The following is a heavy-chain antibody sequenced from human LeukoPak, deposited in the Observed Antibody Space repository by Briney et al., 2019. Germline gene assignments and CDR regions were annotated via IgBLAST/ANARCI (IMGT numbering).Heavy chain of an antibody. CDR1: GGSISSYY. D-gene: IGHD6-19*01. J-gene: IGHJ4*02. Sequence: PSETLSLTCTVSGGSISSYYWSWIRQPPGKGLEWIGYIYYSGSTNYNPSLKSRVTMSVDTSKNQFSLKLSSMTAADTAVYYCARGHSSGWYIPHYFDYWGQGTLVTVSS. CDR2: IYYSGST. CDR3: ARGHSSGWYIPHYFDY. V-gene: IGHV4-59*01.